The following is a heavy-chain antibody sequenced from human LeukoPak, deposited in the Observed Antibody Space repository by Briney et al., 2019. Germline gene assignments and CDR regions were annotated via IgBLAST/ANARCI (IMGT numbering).Heavy chain of an antibody. V-gene: IGHV3-30-3*01. CDR1: GFAFSSYA. J-gene: IGHJ4*02. D-gene: IGHD3-9*01. Sequence: GGSLRLSCAASGFAFSSYAMHWVRQAPGKGLEWVATISYDGNNKYYADSVKGRFTISRDNSRNTLYLQMNSLRPEDTAVYYCARGPGDYYDILTGYFDYWGQGTLVTVSS. CDR2: ISYDGNNK. CDR3: ARGPGDYYDILTGYFDY.